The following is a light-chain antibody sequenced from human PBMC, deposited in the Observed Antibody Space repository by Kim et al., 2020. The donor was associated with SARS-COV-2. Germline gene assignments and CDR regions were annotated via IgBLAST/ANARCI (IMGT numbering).Light chain of an antibody. J-gene: IGKJ2*01. Sequence: DIQMTQYPSTLSASVGDRVTITCRASQSISSWLAWYQQKPGKAPKLLIYKASSLESGVPSRFSGSGSGTEFTLTISSLQPDDFATYYGQQFRTFGQGTKLEI. CDR1: QSISSW. CDR3: QQFRT. CDR2: KAS. V-gene: IGKV1-5*03.